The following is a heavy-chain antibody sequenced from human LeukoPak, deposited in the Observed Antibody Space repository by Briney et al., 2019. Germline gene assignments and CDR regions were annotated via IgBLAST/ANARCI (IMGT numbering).Heavy chain of an antibody. D-gene: IGHD2-2*01. CDR3: ARGGFPSAS. Sequence: ASVKVSCKASGYTFTSYEINWVRQATGQGLEWMGWMNPNTGNTGYAQNFQGRVTMTSDTSITTAYMELNSLTSEDTAVYYCARGGFPSASWGQGTLVTASS. CDR1: GYTFTSYE. V-gene: IGHV1-8*01. J-gene: IGHJ4*02. CDR2: MNPNTGNT.